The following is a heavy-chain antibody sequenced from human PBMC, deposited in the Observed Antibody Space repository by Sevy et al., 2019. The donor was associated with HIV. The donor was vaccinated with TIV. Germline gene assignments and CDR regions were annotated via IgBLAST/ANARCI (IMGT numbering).Heavy chain of an antibody. CDR3: AKDLDY. Sequence: GGSLGLSCAASGFTFSSYGMHWVRQAPGKGLEWVAVISYDGSNKYYADSVKGRFTISRDNSKNTLYLQMNSLRAEDTAVYYCAKDLDYWGQGTLVTVSS. CDR1: GFTFSSYG. V-gene: IGHV3-30*18. CDR2: ISYDGSNK. J-gene: IGHJ4*02.